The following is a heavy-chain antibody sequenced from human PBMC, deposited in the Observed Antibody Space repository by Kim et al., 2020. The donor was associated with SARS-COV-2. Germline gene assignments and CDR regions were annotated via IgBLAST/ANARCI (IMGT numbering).Heavy chain of an antibody. Sequence: SVKVSCKASGGTFSSYAISWVRQAPGQGLEWMGGIIPIFGTANYAQKFQGRVTITADESTSTAYMELSSLRSEDTAVYYCARAMVGSGSYYPHQLPGGFDPWGQGTLVTVSS. V-gene: IGHV1-69*13. CDR1: GGTFSSYA. CDR2: IIPIFGTA. CDR3: ARAMVGSGSYYPHQLPGGFDP. J-gene: IGHJ5*02. D-gene: IGHD3-10*01.